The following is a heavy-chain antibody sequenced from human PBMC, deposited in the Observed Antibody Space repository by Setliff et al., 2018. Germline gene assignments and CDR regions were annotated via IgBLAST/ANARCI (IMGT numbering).Heavy chain of an antibody. D-gene: IGHD3-10*01. V-gene: IGHV4-59*11. Sequence: PSETRSFTSTDSGGAISGHYWSWIRQPPGKGLEWIGSIYYSGSTNYNPSLKSRVTISVDTSKDQVSLKLSSVTAADTAVYYCARDAGGTINIAVFDYWGQGTLVTVSS. CDR3: ARDAGGTINIAVFDY. J-gene: IGHJ4*02. CDR1: GGAISGHY. CDR2: IYYSGST.